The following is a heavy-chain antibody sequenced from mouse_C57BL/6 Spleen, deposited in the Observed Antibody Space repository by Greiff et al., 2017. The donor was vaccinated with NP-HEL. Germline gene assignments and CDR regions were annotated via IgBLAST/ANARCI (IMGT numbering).Heavy chain of an antibody. V-gene: IGHV1-80*01. CDR3: ARAYGSSYDYFDY. J-gene: IGHJ2*01. D-gene: IGHD1-1*01. CDR2: IYPGDGDT. Sequence: VQLQQSGAELVKPGASVKISCKASGYAFSSYWMNWVKQRPGKGLEWIGQIYPGDGDTNYNGKFKGKATLTADKSSSTAYMQLSSLTSEDSAVYFCARAYGSSYDYFDYWGQGTTLTVSS. CDR1: GYAFSSYW.